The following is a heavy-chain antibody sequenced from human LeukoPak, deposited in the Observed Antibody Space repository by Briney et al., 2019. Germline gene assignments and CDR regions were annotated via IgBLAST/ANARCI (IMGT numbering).Heavy chain of an antibody. CDR1: GDSVSNNNYA. CDR3: AGGYAFDV. J-gene: IGHJ3*01. CDR2: TYYRSQWYN. Sequence: SQTLSLTYAISGDSVSNNNYAWNWIRQSPSRGPEWLGRTYYRSQWYNDYARSVMSRISVDPDTSKNQFSLHLSSVTPDDTAIYYCAGGYAFDVWGQGTMVTVSS. V-gene: IGHV6-1*01.